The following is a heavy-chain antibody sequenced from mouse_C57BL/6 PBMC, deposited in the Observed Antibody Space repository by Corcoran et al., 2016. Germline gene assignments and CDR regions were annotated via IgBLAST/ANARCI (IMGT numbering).Heavy chain of an antibody. V-gene: IGHV1-80*01. CDR3: ARSIRPLTGFAY. Sequence: QVQLQQSGAELVKLGASGKISCKASGYAFSSYRMNWLKQRPGKGLELIGQIYPGDGDTNYNGKFKGNATLPADKSSSTAYMQLSSLTSEDSAVYFCARSIRPLTGFAYWGQGTLVTVSA. J-gene: IGHJ3*01. D-gene: IGHD1-1*01. CDR1: GYAFSSYR. CDR2: IYPGDGDT.